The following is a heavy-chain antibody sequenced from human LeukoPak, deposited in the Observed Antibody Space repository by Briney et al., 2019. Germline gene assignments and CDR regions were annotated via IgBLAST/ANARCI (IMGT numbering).Heavy chain of an antibody. CDR1: GFTFTSYW. CDR2: IKQDGSEK. D-gene: IGHD3-10*01. J-gene: IGHJ4*02. V-gene: IGHV3-7*01. CDR3: VKPYYYSSGSFN. Sequence: PGGSLRLSCTASGFTFTSYWVTWVRQAPGKGLEWVANIKQDGSEKYYVDSVKGRFTISRDNAKNSLYLQMNSLRAEDTAMYYCVKPYYYSSGSFNWGQGTLVTVSS.